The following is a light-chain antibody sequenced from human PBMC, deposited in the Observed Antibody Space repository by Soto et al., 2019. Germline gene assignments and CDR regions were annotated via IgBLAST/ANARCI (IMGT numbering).Light chain of an antibody. CDR2: GAS. Sequence: EIVMTQSPATLSVSPGERATLSCRASQSVSSNLAWYQHKPGQAPRLLIYGASTRATGIPARFSGSGSGTEFTLTISSLQSEDFAVYYCQQFSSYPLTFGGGTKVDIK. CDR1: QSVSSN. J-gene: IGKJ4*01. CDR3: QQFSSYPLT. V-gene: IGKV3-15*01.